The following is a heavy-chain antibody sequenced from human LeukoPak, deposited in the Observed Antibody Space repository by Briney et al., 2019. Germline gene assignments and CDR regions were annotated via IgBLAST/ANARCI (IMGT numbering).Heavy chain of an antibody. D-gene: IGHD1-26*01. CDR3: AKDSADSGSYRAGYFDY. V-gene: IGHV3-9*01. J-gene: IGHJ4*02. CDR2: ISWNSGSI. Sequence: PGGSLRLSCAASGFTFDDYAVHWVRQAPGKGLEWVSGISWNSGSIGYADSVKGRFTISRDNAKNSLYLQMNSLRAEDTALYYCAKDSADSGSYRAGYFDYWGQGTLVTASS. CDR1: GFTFDDYA.